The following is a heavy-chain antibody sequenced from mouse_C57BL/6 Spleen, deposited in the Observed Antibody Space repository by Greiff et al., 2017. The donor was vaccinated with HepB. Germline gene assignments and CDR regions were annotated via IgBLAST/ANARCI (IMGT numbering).Heavy chain of an antibody. J-gene: IGHJ4*01. Sequence: VQLQQSGPELVKPGASVKISCKASGYTFTDYYMNWVKQSHGKSLEWIGDINPNNGGTSYNQKFKGKATLTVDKSSSTAYMELRSLTSEDSAVYYCARSGYYGISLEDYAMDYWGQGTSVTVSS. V-gene: IGHV1-26*01. CDR1: GYTFTDYY. D-gene: IGHD1-1*01. CDR3: ARSGYYGISLEDYAMDY. CDR2: INPNNGGT.